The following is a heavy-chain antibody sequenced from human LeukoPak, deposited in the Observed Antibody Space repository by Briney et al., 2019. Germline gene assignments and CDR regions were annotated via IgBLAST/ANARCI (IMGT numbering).Heavy chain of an antibody. CDR2: ISGSCENT. CDR1: GFTFSSYA. V-gene: IGHV3-23*01. J-gene: IGHJ4*02. D-gene: IGHD3-3*01. CDR3: MKDFCSGCCSFDC. Sequence: GGSLRLSCAASGFTFSSYAMNWVRQAPGKGLDWISSISGSCENTYYADSVKGRFTISRDNAKKTLYLEVNSLRAQGTAVYYCMKDFCSGCCSFDCWGQGTLVTVSS.